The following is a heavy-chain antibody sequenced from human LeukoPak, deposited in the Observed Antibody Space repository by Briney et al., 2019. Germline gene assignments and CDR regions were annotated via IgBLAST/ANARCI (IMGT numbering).Heavy chain of an antibody. Sequence: EASVKVSCKASGYTFTGYYMHWVRQAPGRGLEWMGWINPNSGGTNYAQKFQGRVTMTRDTSISTAYMELSRLRSDDTAVYYCAKNTMVRGVNWFDPWGQGTLVTVSS. V-gene: IGHV1-2*02. D-gene: IGHD3-10*01. J-gene: IGHJ5*02. CDR2: INPNSGGT. CDR3: AKNTMVRGVNWFDP. CDR1: GYTFTGYY.